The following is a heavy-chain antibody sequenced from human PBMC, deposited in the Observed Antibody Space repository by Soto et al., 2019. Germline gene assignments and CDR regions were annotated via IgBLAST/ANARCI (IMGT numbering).Heavy chain of an antibody. CDR3: ARAGSYDFWSGYYPPTHYYGMDV. CDR1: GGSISSYY. D-gene: IGHD3-3*01. CDR2: IYYSGST. J-gene: IGHJ6*02. Sequence: SETLSLTCTVSGGSISSYYWSWIRQPPGKGLEWIGYIYYSGSTNYNPSLKSRVTISVDTSKNRFSLKLSSVTAADTAVYYCARAGSYDFWSGYYPPTHYYGMDVWGQGTTVTVSS. V-gene: IGHV4-59*01.